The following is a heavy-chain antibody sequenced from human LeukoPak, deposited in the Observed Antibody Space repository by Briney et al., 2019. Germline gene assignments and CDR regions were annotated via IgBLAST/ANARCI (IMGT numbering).Heavy chain of an antibody. CDR3: ARSLKRTYSMVRGSYVIDY. CDR1: GGSISSYY. D-gene: IGHD3-10*01. CDR2: IYTSGST. J-gene: IGHJ4*02. Sequence: SETLSLTCTVSGGSISSYYWSWIRQPAGKGLGWIGRIYTSGSTNYNPSLKSRVTMSVDTSKNQFSLKLSSVTAADTAVYYCARSLKRTYSMVRGSYVIDYWGQGTLVTVSS. V-gene: IGHV4-4*07.